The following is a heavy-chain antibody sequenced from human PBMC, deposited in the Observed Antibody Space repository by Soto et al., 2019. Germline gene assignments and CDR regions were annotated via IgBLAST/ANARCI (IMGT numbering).Heavy chain of an antibody. J-gene: IGHJ4*02. CDR3: AKGGSNIVLMVYATYFDY. D-gene: IGHD2-8*01. Sequence: GGSLRLSCAASGFTFSSYAMNWVRQAPGKGLEWVSAISGSGGSTYYADSVKGRFTISRDNSKNTLYLQMNSLRAEDTAVYYCAKGGSNIVLMVYATYFDYWGQGTLVTVSS. V-gene: IGHV3-23*01. CDR2: ISGSGGST. CDR1: GFTFSSYA.